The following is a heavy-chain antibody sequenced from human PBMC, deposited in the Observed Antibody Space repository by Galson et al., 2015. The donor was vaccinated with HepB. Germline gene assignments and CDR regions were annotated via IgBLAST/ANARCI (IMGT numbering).Heavy chain of an antibody. J-gene: IGHJ4*02. CDR2: ISYDGSNK. CDR1: GFTFSSYA. CDR3: AGTRGYSYGTFDY. D-gene: IGHD5-18*01. Sequence: SLRLSCAASGFTFSSYAMHWVRQAPGKGLEWVAVISYDGSNKYYAGSVKGRFTISRDNSKNTLYLQMNSLRAEDTAVYYCAGTRGYSYGTFDYWGQGTLVTVSS. V-gene: IGHV3-30*04.